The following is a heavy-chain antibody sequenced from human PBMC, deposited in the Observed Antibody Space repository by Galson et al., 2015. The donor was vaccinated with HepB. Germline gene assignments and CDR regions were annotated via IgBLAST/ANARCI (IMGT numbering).Heavy chain of an antibody. CDR3: ARGSGWYEGDAFDI. D-gene: IGHD6-19*01. CDR2: ISYDGGNK. J-gene: IGHJ3*02. V-gene: IGHV3-30-3*01. CDR1: GFTFRTYA. Sequence: SLRLSCAASGFTFRTYAMSWVRQAPGKGLEWVAVISYDGGNKYYADSVKGRFTISRDNSKNTLYLQMNSLRAEDTAVYYCARGSGWYEGDAFDIWGQGTMVTVSS.